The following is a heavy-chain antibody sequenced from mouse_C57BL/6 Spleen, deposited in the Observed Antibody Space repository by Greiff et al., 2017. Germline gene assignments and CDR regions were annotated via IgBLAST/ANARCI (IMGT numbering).Heavy chain of an antibody. CDR3: ARNTSMSTKEYYFDD. D-gene: IGHD2-4*01. CDR2: IWSGGST. Sequence: VLLVESGPGLVQPSQSLSITCTVSGFSLTSYGVHWVRQSPGKGLEWLGGIWSGGSTDDNAAFISRLSISKDNAKSQVFFKMHSLQADDAAIYYCARNTSMSTKEYYFDDWGQGTTLTVSS. J-gene: IGHJ2*01. V-gene: IGHV2-2*01. CDR1: GFSLTSYG.